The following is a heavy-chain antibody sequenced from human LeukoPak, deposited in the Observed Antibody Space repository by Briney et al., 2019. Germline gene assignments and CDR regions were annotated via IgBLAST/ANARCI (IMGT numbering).Heavy chain of an antibody. CDR1: AGSFSGYY. J-gene: IGHJ5*02. D-gene: IGHD1-1*01. Sequence: SETLSLTCAVYAGSFSGYYWSWIRQPPGKGLEWIGEINHRGSTNYNPSLKSRVTISVDTSKNQFSLKLSSVTAADTAVYYCARGALERRGTFFDPWGQGTLVTVSS. CDR2: INHRGST. V-gene: IGHV4-34*01. CDR3: ARGALERRGTFFDP.